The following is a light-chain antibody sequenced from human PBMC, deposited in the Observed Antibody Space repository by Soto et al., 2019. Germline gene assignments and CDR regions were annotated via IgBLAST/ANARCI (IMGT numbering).Light chain of an antibody. V-gene: IGKV3-15*01. Sequence: EVVMRQSPATLSVSPLEGATLSFSSSQGIVGTLAWYQHKPGQTPRLLIYDTSTRATGVPTRFSGSRSGAEFTLTISSLQSEDFAVYYCQTYNSWPLNFGGGTKVDIK. J-gene: IGKJ4*01. CDR1: QGIVGT. CDR3: QTYNSWPLN. CDR2: DTS.